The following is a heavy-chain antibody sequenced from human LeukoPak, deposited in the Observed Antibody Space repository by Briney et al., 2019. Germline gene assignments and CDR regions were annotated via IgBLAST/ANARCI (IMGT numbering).Heavy chain of an antibody. CDR2: IYPGDSDI. D-gene: IGHD3-22*01. Sequence: GESLKIPCKGSGYRFTNYWIAWVRQMPGKGLEWMGIIYPGDSDIRYSPSFQGQVTISADKSISTAYLQWSSLMASDTAMYFCARFDDASSGFYYYDYWGQGTLVTVSS. CDR3: ARFDDASSGFYYYDY. CDR1: GYRFTNYW. V-gene: IGHV5-51*01. J-gene: IGHJ4*02.